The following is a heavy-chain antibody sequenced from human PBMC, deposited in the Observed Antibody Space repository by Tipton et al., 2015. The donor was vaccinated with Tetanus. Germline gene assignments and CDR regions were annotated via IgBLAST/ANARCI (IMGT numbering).Heavy chain of an antibody. J-gene: IGHJ5*02. CDR2: IYYSGDS. D-gene: IGHD6-6*01. Sequence: VKPSQTLSLTCTVSGDSISRGGYFWNWIRPRPGKGPGWVGYIYYSGDSYYNPSLKSRVSMSVDTSKNQFSLNLSSVTAADTAVYYCARDQGGGRVVRLNWLDPWGQGTLVTVSS. CDR3: ARDQGGGRVVRLNWLDP. V-gene: IGHV4-31*03. CDR1: GDSISRGGYF.